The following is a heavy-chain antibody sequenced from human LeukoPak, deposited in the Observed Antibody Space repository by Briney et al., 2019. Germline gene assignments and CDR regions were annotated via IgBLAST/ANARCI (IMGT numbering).Heavy chain of an antibody. CDR1: GFTFNSYP. Sequence: GGSLRLACAASGFTFNSYPMSWVRQAPWEMLQWVSGISDSGGNTYYADSVRGRFTISRDNSKNTLYLQMNSLRAEDTAVYYCARHRSSWLIDYWGQGTLVTVSS. CDR2: ISDSGGNT. J-gene: IGHJ4*02. D-gene: IGHD6-6*01. CDR3: ARHRSSWLIDY. V-gene: IGHV3-23*01.